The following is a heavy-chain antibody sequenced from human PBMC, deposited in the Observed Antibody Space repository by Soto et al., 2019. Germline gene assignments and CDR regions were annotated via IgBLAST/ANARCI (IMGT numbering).Heavy chain of an antibody. V-gene: IGHV4-39*07. CDR3: ARAGYCSGGSCYSPYYYGMDV. Sequence: PSETLSLTCTVSGGSISSSSYYWCWIRQPPGKGLEWIGSIYYSGSTYYNPSLKSRVTISVDTSKNQFSLKLSSVTAADTAVYYCARAGYCSGGSCYSPYYYGMDVWGQGTTVTVSS. CDR2: IYYSGST. J-gene: IGHJ6*02. D-gene: IGHD2-15*01. CDR1: GGSISSSSYY.